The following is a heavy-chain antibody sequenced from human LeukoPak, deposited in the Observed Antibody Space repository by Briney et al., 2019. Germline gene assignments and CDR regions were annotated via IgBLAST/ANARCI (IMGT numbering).Heavy chain of an antibody. J-gene: IGHJ6*02. CDR1: GGSFSGYC. V-gene: IGHV4-34*01. CDR2: INHSGST. D-gene: IGHD3-10*01. Sequence: SETLSLTCAVYGGSFSGYCWSWIRQPPGKGLEWIGEINHSGSTNYNPSLKSRVTISIDTSKNQFSLKLSSVTAADTAVYYCARAPHYYGSSYYYYGMDVWGQGTTVTVSS. CDR3: ARAPHYYGSSYYYYGMDV.